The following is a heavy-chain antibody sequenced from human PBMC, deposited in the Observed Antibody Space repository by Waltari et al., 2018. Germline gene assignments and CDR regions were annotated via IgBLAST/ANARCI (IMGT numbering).Heavy chain of an antibody. CDR2: ISTPMGTA. J-gene: IGHJ6*02. CDR3: VRNSTIPTGPLYGMDV. D-gene: IGHD1-1*01. CDR1: GVPFNSYT. V-gene: IGHV1-69*01. Sequence: QVQLVQSGAEVKKPGSSVKVSCKASGVPFNSYTLSWVRQAPGQGLEWMGRISTPMGTAKYAQQFQGRVTITADESTSTVYMELRGLTSADTATYYCVRNSTIPTGPLYGMDVWGQGTTVTVSS.